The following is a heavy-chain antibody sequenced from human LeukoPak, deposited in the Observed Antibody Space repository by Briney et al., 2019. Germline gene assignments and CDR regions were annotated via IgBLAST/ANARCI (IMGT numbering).Heavy chain of an antibody. D-gene: IGHD6-19*01. V-gene: IGHV4-39*01. CDR2: IYYSGST. J-gene: IGHJ4*02. Sequence: SETLSLTCTVSGGSISSSSYYWGWIRQPPGKGLEWIGSIYYSGSTYYNPSLKSRVTISVDTSKNQFSLKLSSVTVADTAVYYCARGLEVAGNYFDYWGQGTLVTVSS. CDR3: ARGLEVAGNYFDY. CDR1: GGSISSSSYY.